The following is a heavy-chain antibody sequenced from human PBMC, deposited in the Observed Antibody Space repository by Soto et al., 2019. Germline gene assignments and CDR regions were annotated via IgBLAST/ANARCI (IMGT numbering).Heavy chain of an antibody. Sequence: SHTLSLTCAISGDSVSSNSAAWNLIRQSPSRGLEWLGRTYYRSKWYNAYAGSVKSRITINPDTSKNQFSLQLNSVTPEDTAVYYCARGRYCSSTSCYTGDYYYGMDVWGQGTTVTVSS. V-gene: IGHV6-1*01. D-gene: IGHD2-2*02. CDR1: GDSVSSNSAA. J-gene: IGHJ6*02. CDR2: TYYRSKWYN. CDR3: ARGRYCSSTSCYTGDYYYGMDV.